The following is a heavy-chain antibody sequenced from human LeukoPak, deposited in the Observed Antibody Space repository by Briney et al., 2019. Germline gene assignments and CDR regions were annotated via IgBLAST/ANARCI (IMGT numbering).Heavy chain of an antibody. CDR3: AREEYCTNGVCLSSYGMDV. J-gene: IGHJ6*02. CDR1: GGSISSYY. Sequence: SETLSLTCTVSGGSISSYYWSWIRQPPGKGLEWIGYIYYSGTTNYNPSLKSRVTISVDTSKNQFSLKLSSVTAADTAVYYCAREEYCTNGVCLSSYGMDVWGQGTTVTVSS. V-gene: IGHV4-59*12. CDR2: IYYSGTT. D-gene: IGHD2-8*01.